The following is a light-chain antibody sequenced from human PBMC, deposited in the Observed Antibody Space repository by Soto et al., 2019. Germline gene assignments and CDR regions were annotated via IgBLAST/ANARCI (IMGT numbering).Light chain of an antibody. V-gene: IGKV3-20*01. J-gene: IGKJ4*02. CDR3: QQYGSSPLT. Sequence: EIVLTQSPGTLSLSPGERATLSCRASQSVSSSFLAWYQQKPGQAPSLLIYGASSRATGIPDRFSGSGSGTDFTLTISRREPEDVAVYYCQQYGSSPLTFGGGTKVEIK. CDR1: QSVSSSF. CDR2: GAS.